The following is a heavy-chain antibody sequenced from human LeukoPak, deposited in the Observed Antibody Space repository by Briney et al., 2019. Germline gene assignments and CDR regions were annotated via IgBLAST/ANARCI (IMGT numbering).Heavy chain of an antibody. J-gene: IGHJ5*02. CDR2: IYYSGST. Sequence: PSETLSLTCTVSGGSISSYYWSWIRQPPGKGLEWIGYIYYSGSTNYNPSLKSRVTISVDTSKNQFSLKLSSVTAADTAVYYCARVRLGDYGDYMFWFDPWGQGTLVTVSS. D-gene: IGHD4-17*01. CDR1: GGSISSYY. V-gene: IGHV4-59*01. CDR3: ARVRLGDYGDYMFWFDP.